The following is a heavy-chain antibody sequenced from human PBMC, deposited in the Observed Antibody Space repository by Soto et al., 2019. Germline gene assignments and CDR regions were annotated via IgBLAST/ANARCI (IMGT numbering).Heavy chain of an antibody. CDR1: GFTFSSYA. J-gene: IGHJ4*02. Sequence: AGSLRLSCAASGFTFSSYAMSWVRQAPGKGLEWVSAISGSGGSTYYADSVKGRFTISRDNSKNTLYMQMNSLRAEDTAVYYCANDDPEGLVADYLGQGTLVSVSS. CDR3: ANDDPEGLVADY. D-gene: IGHD2-15*01. V-gene: IGHV3-23*01. CDR2: ISGSGGST.